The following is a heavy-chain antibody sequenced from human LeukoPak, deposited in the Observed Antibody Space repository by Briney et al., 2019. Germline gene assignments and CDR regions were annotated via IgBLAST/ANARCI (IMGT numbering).Heavy chain of an antibody. V-gene: IGHV1-2*02. CDR2: INPNSGGT. J-gene: IGHJ4*02. Sequence: GASVKVSCKASGYTFTGYYMHWVRQAPGQGLEWMGWINPNSGGTNYAQKFQGRVTMTRDTSISTAYMELSRLRSDDTAVYYCARAPVPFIAVAGTGDFDYWGQGTLVTVSS. CDR1: GYTFTGYY. D-gene: IGHD6-19*01. CDR3: ARAPVPFIAVAGTGDFDY.